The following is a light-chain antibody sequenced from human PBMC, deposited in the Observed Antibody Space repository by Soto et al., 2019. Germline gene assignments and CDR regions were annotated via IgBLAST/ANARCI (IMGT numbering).Light chain of an antibody. CDR2: AAS. V-gene: IGKV1-39*01. Sequence: DIQMTQSPTSLSASVGDRVTISCRASQSISTYLTWYQQKPGKAPRRLIYAASSVQSGVPPRFSGSGSGTDFILTISSLRPEDIATYFCQQTYTAPPWTFGQGTKVEIK. CDR1: QSISTY. CDR3: QQTYTAPPWT. J-gene: IGKJ1*01.